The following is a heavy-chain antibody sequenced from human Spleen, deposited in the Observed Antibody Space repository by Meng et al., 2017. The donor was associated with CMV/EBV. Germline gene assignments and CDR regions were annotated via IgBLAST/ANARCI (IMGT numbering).Heavy chain of an antibody. CDR2: ISGSGGST. CDR3: AKDLRAERVVVPAGGIDY. V-gene: IGHV3-23*01. D-gene: IGHD2-2*01. J-gene: IGHJ4*02. Sequence: ESLKISCAASGFTFSSYAMSWVRQAPGKGLEWVSAISGSGGSTYYADSVKGRFTISRDNSKNTLYLQMNSLRAEDTAVYYCAKDLRAERVVVPAGGIDYWGQGTLVTVSS. CDR1: GFTFSSYA.